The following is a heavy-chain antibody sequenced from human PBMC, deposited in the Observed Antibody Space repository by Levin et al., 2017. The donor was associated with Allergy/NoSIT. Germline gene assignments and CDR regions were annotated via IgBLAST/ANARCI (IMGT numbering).Heavy chain of an antibody. D-gene: IGHD3-16*02. CDR2: IDARGSST. Sequence: GGSLRLSCAVSGFTFSNYGMSWVRQAPGKGLEWVSTIDARGSSTHYADSVKGRFTISRDNSKDTQYLQMNRLRVEDAAVYYCAKDSGGDILFFEYWGQGIMVTVSS. CDR3: AKDSGGDILFFEY. V-gene: IGHV3-23*01. J-gene: IGHJ4*02. CDR1: GFTFSNYG.